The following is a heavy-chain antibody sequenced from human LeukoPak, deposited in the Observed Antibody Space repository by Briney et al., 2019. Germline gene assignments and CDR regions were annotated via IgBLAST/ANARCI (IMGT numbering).Heavy chain of an antibody. V-gene: IGHV4-31*03. J-gene: IGHJ6*02. CDR1: GGSVTSGGYY. CDR2: VYYTGST. Sequence: PSETLSLTCTVSGGSVTSGGYYWSWIRQHPGKGLEWIGYVYYTGSTYYNPSLKSRVTKSPDTSKNQFSLKVSSVTAADTAVYYCARISAGRYGMDVWGQGTTVTVSS. CDR3: ARISAGRYGMDV. D-gene: IGHD6-6*01.